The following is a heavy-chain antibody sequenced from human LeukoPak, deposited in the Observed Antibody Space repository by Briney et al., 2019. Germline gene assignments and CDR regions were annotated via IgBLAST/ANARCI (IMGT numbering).Heavy chain of an antibody. CDR2: ISGSGGST. D-gene: IGHD5-18*01. CDR3: AKARNGGYSYGRHFDY. V-gene: IGHV3-23*01. Sequence: PGGSLRLSCAASGFTFSSYAMSWVRQAPGKGLEWVLAISGSGGSTYYADSVKGRFTISRDNSKNTLYLQMNSLRAEDTAVYYCAKARNGGYSYGRHFDYWGQGTLVTVSS. CDR1: GFTFSSYA. J-gene: IGHJ4*02.